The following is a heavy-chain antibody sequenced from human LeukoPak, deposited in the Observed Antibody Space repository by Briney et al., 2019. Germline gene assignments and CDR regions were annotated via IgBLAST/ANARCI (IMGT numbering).Heavy chain of an antibody. CDR3: ARALGGVLFDY. D-gene: IGHD3-16*01. Sequence: PGGSLRLSCAASGFTFSSYAMHWVRQAPGKGLEWVAVISYDGSNKYYADSVKGRFTISRDNSKNTLYLQMNSLRAEDTAVYYCARALGGVLFDYWGQGTLVTVSS. V-gene: IGHV3-30*04. CDR2: ISYDGSNK. J-gene: IGHJ4*02. CDR1: GFTFSSYA.